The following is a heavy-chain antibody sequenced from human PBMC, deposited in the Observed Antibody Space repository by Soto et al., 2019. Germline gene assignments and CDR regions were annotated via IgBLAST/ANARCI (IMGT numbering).Heavy chain of an antibody. CDR3: ARGGAMGVDY. D-gene: IGHD1-26*01. CDR2: IYFDGITT. V-gene: IGHV3-74*01. CDR1: GFTFNTHW. Sequence: PGGSLRLSCTASGFTFNTHWMHWVRQAPGKGLVWVSRIYFDGITTNYADSVKGRSTVPRDNAKNTVYLHVNTLRDEDTAVYYCARGGAMGVDYWGQGTLVTVPQ. J-gene: IGHJ4*02.